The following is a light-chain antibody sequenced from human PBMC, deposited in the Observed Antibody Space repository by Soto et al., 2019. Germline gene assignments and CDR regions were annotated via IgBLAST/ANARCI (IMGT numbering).Light chain of an antibody. CDR2: EVS. CDR3: SSYASSGAVV. CDR1: SSDVGGYNY. J-gene: IGLJ3*02. Sequence: QSALTQPASVSGSPGQSITISCTGTSSDVGGYNYVSWYQQHPGKAPKVMIYEVSKRPSGVSNRFSGSKSGNTASLTFSGLQPEDEADYYCSSYASSGAVVFGGGTKLTVL. V-gene: IGLV2-14*01.